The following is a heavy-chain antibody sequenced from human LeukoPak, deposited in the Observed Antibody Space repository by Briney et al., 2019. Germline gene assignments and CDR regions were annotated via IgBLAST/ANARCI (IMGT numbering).Heavy chain of an antibody. Sequence: SETLSLTCTVSGGSVSSNSYYWSWIRQPPGTGLEWIGYIHYSGSTNYNPSLKSRVTISIDTSKNQFSLKLSSVTAADTAVYYCASDFGSGSFFAYWGQGTLVTVSS. J-gene: IGHJ4*02. D-gene: IGHD3-10*01. V-gene: IGHV4-61*01. CDR2: IHYSGST. CDR3: ASDFGSGSFFAY. CDR1: GGSVSSNSYY.